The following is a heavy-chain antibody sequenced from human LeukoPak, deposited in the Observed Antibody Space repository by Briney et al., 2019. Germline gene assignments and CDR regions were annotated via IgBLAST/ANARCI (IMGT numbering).Heavy chain of an antibody. Sequence: SVKVSCTASGGTFSSYAISWVRQAPGQGLEWMGGIIPIFGTANYAQKFQGRVTITADESTSTAYMELSSLRSEDTAVYYCARGREETATTGDFHYWGPGTLVTVSS. CDR1: GGTFSSYA. V-gene: IGHV1-69*13. D-gene: IGHD5-24*01. CDR3: ARGREETATTGDFHY. CDR2: IIPIFGTA. J-gene: IGHJ4*02.